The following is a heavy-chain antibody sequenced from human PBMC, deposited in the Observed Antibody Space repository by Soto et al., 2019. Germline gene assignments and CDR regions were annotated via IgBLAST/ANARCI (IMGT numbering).Heavy chain of an antibody. V-gene: IGHV3-74*01. CDR3: ARGVRGAFDI. J-gene: IGHJ3*02. CDR1: GFTFSYYW. D-gene: IGHD1-26*01. Sequence: EVQLVESGGGLVQPGESLRLSCVASGFTFSYYWMHWVRQGPGKGLVWVSRIHSDGSSTTYADSVKGRFTISRDNAKKMLYLQMNSLRAEDTAVYYCARGVRGAFDIWGQGTVVTVSS. CDR2: IHSDGSST.